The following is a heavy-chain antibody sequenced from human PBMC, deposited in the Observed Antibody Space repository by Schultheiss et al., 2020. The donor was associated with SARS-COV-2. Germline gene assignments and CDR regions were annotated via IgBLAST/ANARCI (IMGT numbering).Heavy chain of an antibody. D-gene: IGHD3-10*01. CDR2: ISAYNGNT. V-gene: IGHV1-18*01. J-gene: IGHJ6*02. CDR1: GYTFTSYG. Sequence: ASVKVSCKASGYTFTSYGISWVRQAPGQGLEWMGWISAYNGNTNYAQKLQGRVTMTRDTSISTAYMELSRLRSDDTAVYYCARDLMVRGAPRPYYGMDVWGQGTTVTVSS. CDR3: ARDLMVRGAPRPYYGMDV.